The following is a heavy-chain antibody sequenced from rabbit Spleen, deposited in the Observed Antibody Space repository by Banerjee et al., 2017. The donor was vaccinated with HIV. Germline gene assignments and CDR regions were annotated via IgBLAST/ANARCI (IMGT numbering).Heavy chain of an antibody. V-gene: IGHV1S7*01. CDR3: VREVAARFSL. J-gene: IGHJ4*01. CDR2: IDPIFGIT. D-gene: IGHD4-1*01. CDR1: GFDFSSYG. Sequence: QSLEESGGDLVKPGASLKLSCKASGFDFSSYGVSWVRQAPGKGLEWIGYIDPIFGITYFANWVNGRFTISSHNAQNTLFLQLNSLTAADTATYFCVREVAARFSLWGPGTLVTVS.